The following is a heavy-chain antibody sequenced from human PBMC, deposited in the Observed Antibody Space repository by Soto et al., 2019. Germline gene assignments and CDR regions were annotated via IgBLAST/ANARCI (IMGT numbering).Heavy chain of an antibody. D-gene: IGHD6-6*01. CDR1: GFTFSSYA. J-gene: IGHJ6*02. Sequence: GGPLRLSCAASGFTFSSYAMHWVRQAPGKGLEWVAVISYDGSNKYYADSVKGRFTISRDNSKNTLYLQMNSLRAEDTAVYYCARVRRHLYSSSAGPYYYGMDVWGQGTTVTVSS. CDR3: ARVRRHLYSSSAGPYYYGMDV. V-gene: IGHV3-30-3*01. CDR2: ISYDGSNK.